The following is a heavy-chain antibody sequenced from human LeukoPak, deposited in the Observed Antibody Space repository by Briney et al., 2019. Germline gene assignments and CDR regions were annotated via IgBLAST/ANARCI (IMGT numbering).Heavy chain of an antibody. V-gene: IGHV4-61*02. CDR2: IYTSGST. Sequence: PSETLSLTCTVSGGSISGRSYYWSWIRQPAGKGLEWIGRIYTSGSTNYNPSLKSRVTISVDTSKNQFSLKMSSVTAADTAVYYCARVNSNYVRGTQMDYFDYWGQGTLVTVSS. CDR3: ARVNSNYVRGTQMDYFDY. J-gene: IGHJ4*02. CDR1: GGSISGRSYY. D-gene: IGHD4-11*01.